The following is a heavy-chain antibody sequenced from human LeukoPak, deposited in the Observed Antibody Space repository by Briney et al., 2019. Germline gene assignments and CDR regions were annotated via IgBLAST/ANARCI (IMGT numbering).Heavy chain of an antibody. CDR1: GFTFSSYA. D-gene: IGHD6-13*01. V-gene: IGHV3-23*01. CDR2: ISGGGYNT. J-gene: IGHJ5*02. Sequence: GGSLRLSCAASGFTFSSYALSWVRRAPGKGLEWVSAISGGGYNTYYVDSVKGRFTMSRDNSKNTVYLQMNSLRAEDTALYYCAKDRSSWYYPFDHWGQGTLVTVSS. CDR3: AKDRSSWYYPFDH.